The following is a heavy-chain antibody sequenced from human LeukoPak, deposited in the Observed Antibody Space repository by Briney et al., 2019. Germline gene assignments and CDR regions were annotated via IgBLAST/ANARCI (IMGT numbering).Heavy chain of an antibody. V-gene: IGHV4-4*07. CDR3: ARAHCTNGVCYTSAGFWFDP. Sequence: SETLSLTCTVSGGSISSYYWSWIRQTAGKGLAWSGRIYTSGSAKYNPTLKSRVTMSVDTSKNQFSLKLSSVTAADTAVYYCARAHCTNGVCYTSAGFWFDPWGQGTLVTVSS. CDR2: IYTSGSA. J-gene: IGHJ5*02. D-gene: IGHD2-8*01. CDR1: GGSISSYY.